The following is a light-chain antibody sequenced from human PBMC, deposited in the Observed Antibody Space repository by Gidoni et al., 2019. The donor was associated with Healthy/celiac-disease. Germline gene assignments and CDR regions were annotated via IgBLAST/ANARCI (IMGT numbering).Light chain of an antibody. Sequence: EIVLTQSPGTLSLSPGERATLSCRASQSVSSSYLAWYQQKPGQAPRLLIYGASSRATGIPDRFSGSGSGTDFTLTISRLEPEDFAVYYCQQYGSSPMYTFGQGTIAGDQT. CDR2: GAS. J-gene: IGKJ2*01. V-gene: IGKV3-20*01. CDR1: QSVSSSY. CDR3: QQYGSSPMYT.